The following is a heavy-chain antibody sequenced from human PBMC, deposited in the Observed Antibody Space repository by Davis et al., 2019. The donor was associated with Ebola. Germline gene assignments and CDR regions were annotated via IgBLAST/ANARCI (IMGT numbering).Heavy chain of an antibody. CDR2: IYYSGST. CDR3: ARLLWFGELNNWYFDL. V-gene: IGHV4-59*01. D-gene: IGHD3-10*01. CDR1: GGSISSYY. J-gene: IGHJ2*01. Sequence: PSETLSLTCTVSGGSISSYYWSWIRQPPGKGLEWIGYIYYSGSTNYNPSLTSRVTISVDTSKNQFSLKLSSVTAADTAVYYCARLLWFGELNNWYFDLWGRGTLVTVSS.